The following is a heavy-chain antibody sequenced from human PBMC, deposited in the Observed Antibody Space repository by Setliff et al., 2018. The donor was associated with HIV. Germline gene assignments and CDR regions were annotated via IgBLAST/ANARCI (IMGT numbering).Heavy chain of an antibody. CDR3: ATHCSSTRCYQGDYMDV. Sequence: ASVKVSCKASGYTFTSYGISWVRQAPGQGLEWMGWINTYNGNTNYAQNSNYAQKLQGRVTMTTDTSTNTAYMELRSLRSDDTAVYYCATHCSSTRCYQGDYMDVWGKGTTVTVS. J-gene: IGHJ6*03. CDR1: GYTFTSYG. D-gene: IGHD2-2*01. CDR2: INTYNGNTNYAQNS. V-gene: IGHV1-18*01.